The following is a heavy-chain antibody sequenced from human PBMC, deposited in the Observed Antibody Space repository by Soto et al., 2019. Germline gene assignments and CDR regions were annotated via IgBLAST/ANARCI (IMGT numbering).Heavy chain of an antibody. Sequence: QVQLVQSGAEVKKPGSSVKVSCKASGGTFSSYAISWVRQAPGQGLEWMGGIIPIFGTANYAQKFQGRVTITADKSTSTAYMELGSLRSEDTAVYYCAGYGSGSWHPYYYYGMDVWGQGTTVTVSS. V-gene: IGHV1-69*06. CDR1: GGTFSSYA. CDR3: AGYGSGSWHPYYYYGMDV. J-gene: IGHJ6*02. D-gene: IGHD3-10*01. CDR2: IIPIFGTA.